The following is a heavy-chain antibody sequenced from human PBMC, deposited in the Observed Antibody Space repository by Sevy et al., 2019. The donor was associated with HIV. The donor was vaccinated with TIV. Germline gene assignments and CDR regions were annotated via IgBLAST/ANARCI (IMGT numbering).Heavy chain of an antibody. CDR3: ARDRGRGEVALDL. D-gene: IGHD3-10*01. CDR1: GFRFRDYR. V-gene: IGHV3-48*02. CDR2: ITSSSNTL. J-gene: IGHJ5*02. Sequence: GGSLRLSCAASGFRFRDYRMSWVRRAPGKGLEWVSYITSSSNTLNYADSVKGRFTISRDNGRNSLYLQINSLRHEDTAVYYCARDRGRGEVALDLWGQGTLVTVSS.